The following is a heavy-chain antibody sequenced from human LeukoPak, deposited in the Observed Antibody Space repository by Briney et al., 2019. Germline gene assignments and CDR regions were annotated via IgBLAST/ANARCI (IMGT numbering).Heavy chain of an antibody. Sequence: SETLSLTCTVSGGSISSHYWSWIRQPPGKGLEWIGYIYYSGSTNYNPSLKSRVTISVDTSKNQFSLKLSSVTAADTAVYYCARGGDGYNFGWYYYYYMDVWGKGTTVTVSS. D-gene: IGHD5-24*01. CDR1: GGSISSHY. CDR3: ARGGDGYNFGWYYYYYMDV. V-gene: IGHV4-59*11. J-gene: IGHJ6*03. CDR2: IYYSGST.